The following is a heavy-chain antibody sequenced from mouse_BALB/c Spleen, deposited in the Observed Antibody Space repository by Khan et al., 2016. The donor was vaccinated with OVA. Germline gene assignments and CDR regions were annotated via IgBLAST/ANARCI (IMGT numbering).Heavy chain of an antibody. Sequence: VQLKESGTELVRPGASVRLSCTASGFNIKDYYIHWVKQRPDQGLEWIGWIDPENGNTVYDPKFQGKASITADTSSDTAYLQLSSLTSEDTAVYSCPRSILLYFDYWGQGTTLTVSS. D-gene: IGHD2-3*01. CDR2: IDPENGNT. CDR3: PRSILLYFDY. J-gene: IGHJ2*01. CDR1: GFNIKDYY. V-gene: IGHV14-1*02.